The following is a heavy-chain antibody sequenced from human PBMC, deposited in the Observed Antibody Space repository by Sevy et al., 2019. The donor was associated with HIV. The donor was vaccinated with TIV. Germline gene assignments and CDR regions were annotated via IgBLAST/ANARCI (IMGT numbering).Heavy chain of an antibody. CDR1: GGSISDSNYY. V-gene: IGHV4-39*02. CDR2: GYYDGTT. J-gene: IGHJ4*02. Sequence: SETLSLTCIVSGGSISDSNYYWGWIRQPPRKGLEWIGSGYYDGTTDYNPSLKSRVTISVDTSKNHLSLKLRSVTAADTAVYYCAREKEWLVRLNDYWGQGILVIVSS. CDR3: AREKEWLVRLNDY. D-gene: IGHD6-19*01.